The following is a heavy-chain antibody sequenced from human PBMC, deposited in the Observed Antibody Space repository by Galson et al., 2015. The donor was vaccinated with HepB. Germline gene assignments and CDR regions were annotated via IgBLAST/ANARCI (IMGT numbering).Heavy chain of an antibody. J-gene: IGHJ3*02. V-gene: IGHV4-31*03. CDR2: IYYSGST. CDR3: ARAEPTLGYCGSTSCYTFEI. D-gene: IGHD2-2*02. Sequence: TLSLTCTVSGGSISSGGYYWSWIRQHPGKGLEWIGYIYYSGSTYYNPSLKSRVTISVDTSKNQFSLKLSSVTAADTAVYYCARAEPTLGYCGSTSCYTFEIWGQGTMVTVSS. CDR1: GGSISSGGYY.